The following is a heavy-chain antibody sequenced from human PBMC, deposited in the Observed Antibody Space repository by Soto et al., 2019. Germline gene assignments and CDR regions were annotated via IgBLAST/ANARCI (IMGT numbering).Heavy chain of an antibody. D-gene: IGHD4-17*01. CDR1: GYTFSTYY. J-gene: IGHJ5*02. CDR2: ITPSRGST. V-gene: IGHV1-46*01. CDR3: ARVIVPTTVTTSNWFDP. Sequence: QVQLVQSGADVKKPGASVKVSCKTSGYTFSTYYMHWVRQAPGQGLEWMGVITPSRGSTTYAQRFQGRVTMPSDTSTSTVYMELSNLRTDDTAVYYCARVIVPTTVTTSNWFDPWGQGTLVTVSS.